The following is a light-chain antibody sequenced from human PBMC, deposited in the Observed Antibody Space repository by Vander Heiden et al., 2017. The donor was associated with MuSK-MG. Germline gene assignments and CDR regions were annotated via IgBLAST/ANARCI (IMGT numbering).Light chain of an antibody. V-gene: IGKV3-20*01. J-gene: IGKJ1*01. CDR3: QQDGSSPWT. CDR1: QSVSSSY. CDR2: GTS. Sequence: SPGERATLSCRASQSVSSSYLAWYQQKPGQDPRLLIYGTSSRATGIPDRFSGSGSGTDFTLTISRLEPEDFAVFYCQQDGSSPWTFGRGTKVEIK.